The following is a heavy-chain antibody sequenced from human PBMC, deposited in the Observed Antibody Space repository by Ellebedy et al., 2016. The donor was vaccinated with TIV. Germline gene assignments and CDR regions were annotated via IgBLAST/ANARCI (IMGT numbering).Heavy chain of an antibody. D-gene: IGHD4-17*01. Sequence: GESLKISCGASGFTFSNYGMTWVRQAPGKGLEWVAAIGGDGVVPYTARSVRGRFTISRDNSNNALYLHMSILRGEDTAVFVCAKSVTVTPSRAGRAYAMDVWGRGTTVTVS. V-gene: IGHV3-23*01. J-gene: IGHJ6*02. CDR2: IGGDGVVP. CDR1: GFTFSNYG. CDR3: AKSVTVTPSRAGRAYAMDV.